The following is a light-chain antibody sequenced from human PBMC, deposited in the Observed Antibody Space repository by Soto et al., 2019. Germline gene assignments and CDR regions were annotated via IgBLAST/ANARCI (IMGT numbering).Light chain of an antibody. J-gene: IGLJ7*01. Sequence: QTMVTQEPSLTVSPGGTVTLTCASNTGAVTSGNYASWFQQKPGQAPRTLIYTTNNKHSWTPARFSGSLLGDKAALTVSGVQPEDEADYYCLLYYGGAHLVFGGGTQLTVL. V-gene: IGLV7-43*01. CDR1: TGAVTSGNY. CDR3: LLYYGGAHLV. CDR2: TTN.